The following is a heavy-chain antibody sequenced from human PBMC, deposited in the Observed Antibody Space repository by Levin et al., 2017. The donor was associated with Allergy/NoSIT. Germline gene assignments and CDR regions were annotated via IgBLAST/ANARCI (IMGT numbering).Heavy chain of an antibody. J-gene: IGHJ6*03. Sequence: GGSLRLSCAASGFTFNNYWMSWVRQAPGKGLEWVANINLGGSDKYYLDSVKGRFTISRDNAKNSLYLQMDSLRVEDAAVYHCARNDRDSRYHYMDVWGKGTTVTVSS. CDR2: INLGGSDK. D-gene: IGHD3-22*01. V-gene: IGHV3-7*01. CDR3: ARNDRDSRYHYMDV. CDR1: GFTFNNYW.